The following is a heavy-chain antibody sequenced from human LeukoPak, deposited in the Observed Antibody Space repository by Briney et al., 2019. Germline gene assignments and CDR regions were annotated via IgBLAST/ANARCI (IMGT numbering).Heavy chain of an antibody. V-gene: IGHV3-74*01. CDR2: TSKDGSHT. D-gene: IGHD6-25*01. Sequence: GGSLRLSCAASGFTFSDFWMHWVRQTPGKGPEWLSRTSKDGSHTVYADSAKGRFTASRDNSKNTVYLEVTNMRSEDTAVYYCARGGYSGSYYRFSWGQGTPATVAS. J-gene: IGHJ4*02. CDR3: ARGGYSGSYYRFS. CDR1: GFTFSDFW.